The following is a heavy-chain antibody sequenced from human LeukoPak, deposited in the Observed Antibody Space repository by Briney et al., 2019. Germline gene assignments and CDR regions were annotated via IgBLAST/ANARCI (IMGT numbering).Heavy chain of an antibody. CDR1: GFTFSSHA. CDR3: AKGLYGSGSYYEFEY. D-gene: IGHD3-10*01. Sequence: GGSLRLSCAASGFTFSSHAMSWVRQAPGKGLEWVSSISGSGDSTYYADSVKGRFTISRDNPKNTLDLQMNSLRAEDTAVYYCAKGLYGSGSYYEFEYWGQGTLVTVSS. CDR2: ISGSGDST. V-gene: IGHV3-23*01. J-gene: IGHJ4*02.